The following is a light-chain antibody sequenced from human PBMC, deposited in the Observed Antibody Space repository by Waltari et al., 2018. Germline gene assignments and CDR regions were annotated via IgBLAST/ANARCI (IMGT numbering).Light chain of an antibody. CDR2: VNSDGSH. V-gene: IGLV4-69*01. J-gene: IGLJ3*02. CDR3: QTWDTGRGV. Sequence: QLVLTQSPSASASLGASVKLSCTLSSGHCNYAITWHQQETGKGPRHLMRVNSDGSHSKGDGIPDRFSGSSSGAERYLIISSLQSEDEADYYCQTWDTGRGVFGGGTKLTVL. CDR1: SGHCNYA.